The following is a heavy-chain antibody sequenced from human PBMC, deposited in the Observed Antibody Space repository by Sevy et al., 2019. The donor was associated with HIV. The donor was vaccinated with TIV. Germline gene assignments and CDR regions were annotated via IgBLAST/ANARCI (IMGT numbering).Heavy chain of an antibody. J-gene: IGHJ2*01. CDR2: IFSGGNT. Sequence: GGSLRLSCAASGFIVSGNYMSWVRQAPGKGLEWVSGIFSGGNTHFADSVKGRFTISRDNSKNTLYLQMNSLGAEDTAVYYCARAVEDYSDSSAWDWYFDLWGRGALVTVSS. CDR3: ARAVEDYSDSSAWDWYFDL. D-gene: IGHD3-22*01. CDR1: GFIVSGNY. V-gene: IGHV3-66*01.